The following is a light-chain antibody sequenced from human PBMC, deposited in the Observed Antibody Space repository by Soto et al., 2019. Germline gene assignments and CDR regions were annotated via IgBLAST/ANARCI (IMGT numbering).Light chain of an antibody. V-gene: IGKV3-20*01. CDR2: DTS. J-gene: IGKJ5*01. CDR3: QQYGTSEII. Sequence: EIVLTQSPGTLSLSPGERATLSCRASQSLTNSFIAWYQQKPGQAPRLLIYDTSIRATGIPDRFSGSGSGTDFTLTISMLEPEDFAVFFCQQYGTSEIIFGQGTRLEIK. CDR1: QSLTNSF.